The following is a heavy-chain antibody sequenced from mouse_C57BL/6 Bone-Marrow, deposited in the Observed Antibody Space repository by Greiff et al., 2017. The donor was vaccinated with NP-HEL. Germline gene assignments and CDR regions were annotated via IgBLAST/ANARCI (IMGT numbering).Heavy chain of an antibody. CDR1: GFTFSDYY. D-gene: IGHD3-2*02. Sequence: DVKLVESEGGLVQPGSSMKLSCTASGFTFSDYYMAWVRQVPEKGLEWVANINYDGSSTYYLDSLKSRFIISRDNAKNILYLQMSSLKSEDTATYYWARATAQATAWFAYWGQGTLVTVSA. CDR2: INYDGSST. V-gene: IGHV5-16*01. CDR3: ARATAQATAWFAY. J-gene: IGHJ3*01.